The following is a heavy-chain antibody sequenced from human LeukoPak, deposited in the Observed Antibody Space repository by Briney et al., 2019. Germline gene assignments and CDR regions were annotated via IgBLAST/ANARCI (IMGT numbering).Heavy chain of an antibody. CDR1: GGSISSYY. CDR2: IYYSGST. J-gene: IGHJ6*02. Sequence: PSETLSLTCAVSGGSISSYYWSWIRQPPGKGLEWIGYIYYSGSTNYNPSLKSRVTISVDTSKNQFSLKLSSVTAADTAVYYCARADYYGSGSYYTYGMDVWGQGTTVTVS. CDR3: ARADYYGSGSYYTYGMDV. D-gene: IGHD3-10*01. V-gene: IGHV4-59*01.